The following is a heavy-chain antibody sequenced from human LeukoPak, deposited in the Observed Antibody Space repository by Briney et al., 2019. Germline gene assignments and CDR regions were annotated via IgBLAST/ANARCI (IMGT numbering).Heavy chain of an antibody. CDR3: ARLKGRDSSGPEVY. CDR1: GFTFSSYS. J-gene: IGHJ4*02. D-gene: IGHD3-22*01. CDR2: ISSSSSTI. Sequence: GSLRLSCAASGFTFSSYSMNWVRQAPGKGLEWVSYISSSSSTIYYADSVKGRFTISRDNAKNSLYLQMNSLRAEDTAVYYCARLKGRDSSGPEVYWGQGTLVTVSS. V-gene: IGHV3-48*01.